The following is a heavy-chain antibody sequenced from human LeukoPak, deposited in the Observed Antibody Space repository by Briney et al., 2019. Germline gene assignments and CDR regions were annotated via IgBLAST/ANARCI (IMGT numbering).Heavy chain of an antibody. CDR1: GFTFGGYC. CDR2: ISGDGGST. CDR3: AKDMDYFDY. J-gene: IGHJ4*02. Sequence: GALRLFCSASGFTFGGYCMHWGRQTPGKGLEWVSLISGDGGSTYYADSVKGRFTISRDNSKNSLYLQMNSLRTEDTALYYCAKDMDYFDYWGQGTLVTVSS. V-gene: IGHV3-43*02.